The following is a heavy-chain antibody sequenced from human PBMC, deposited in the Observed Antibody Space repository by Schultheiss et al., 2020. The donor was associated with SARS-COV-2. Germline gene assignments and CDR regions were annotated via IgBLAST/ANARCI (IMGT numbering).Heavy chain of an antibody. V-gene: IGHV4-59*12. CDR3: ARETSRGYGDYIDY. J-gene: IGHJ4*02. Sequence: SETLSLTCTVSGGSISSYYWSWIRQHPGKGLEWIGYIYYSGSTYYNPSLKSRVTISVDTSKNQFSLKLSSVTAADTAVYYCARETSRGYGDYIDYWGQGTLVTVSS. CDR1: GGSISSYY. D-gene: IGHD4-17*01. CDR2: IYYSGST.